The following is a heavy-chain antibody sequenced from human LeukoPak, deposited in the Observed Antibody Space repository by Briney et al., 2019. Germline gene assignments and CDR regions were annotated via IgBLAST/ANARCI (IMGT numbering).Heavy chain of an antibody. J-gene: IGHJ4*02. D-gene: IGHD6-13*01. V-gene: IGHV4-31*03. CDR2: IYYSGST. CDR3: ARQLAAAGYYFDY. CDR1: GGSISSGGYY. Sequence: PSETLSLTCTVSGGSISSGGYYWSWTRQHPGKGLEWIGYIYYSGSTNSNPSLRGRVTISVDTSNNQFSLKLSSVTAADTAVYYCARQLAAAGYYFDYWGQGTLVTVSS.